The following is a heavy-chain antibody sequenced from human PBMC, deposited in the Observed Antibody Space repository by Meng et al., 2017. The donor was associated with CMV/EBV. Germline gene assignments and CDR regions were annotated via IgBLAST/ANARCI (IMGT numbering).Heavy chain of an antibody. CDR2: ISSSSSYI. Sequence: GGSLRLSCAASGFTFSSYSMNWVRQAPGKGLEWVSSISSSSSYIYYADSVKGRFTISRDNAKNSLYLQMNSLRAEDTAVYYCARESTIFGVVIPNYYYYGMDVWDQGTTVTVSS. CDR1: GFTFSSYS. J-gene: IGHJ6*02. D-gene: IGHD3-3*01. V-gene: IGHV3-21*01. CDR3: ARESTIFGVVIPNYYYYGMDV.